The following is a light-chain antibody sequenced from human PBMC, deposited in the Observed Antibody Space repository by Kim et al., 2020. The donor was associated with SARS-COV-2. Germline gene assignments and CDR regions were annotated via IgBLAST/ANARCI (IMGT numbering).Light chain of an antibody. J-gene: IGKJ1*01. CDR2: AAS. CDR1: QSISSY. V-gene: IGKV1-39*01. Sequence: ASVGDRVTITCRASQSISSYLNWYQQKPGKAPKLLIYAASSLQSGVPSRFSGSGSGTDFTLTIRSLQPEDFATYYCQQSYSTPVAFGQGTKVDIK. CDR3: QQSYSTPVA.